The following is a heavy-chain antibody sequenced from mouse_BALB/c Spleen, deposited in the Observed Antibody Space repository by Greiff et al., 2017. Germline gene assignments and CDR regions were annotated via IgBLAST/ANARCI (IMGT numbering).Heavy chain of an antibody. CDR2: ISSGGGNT. CDR3: ASITTVVATDYAMDY. J-gene: IGHJ4*01. Sequence: EVMLVESGGGLVKPGGSLKLSCAASGFTFSSYTMSWVRQTPEKRLEWVATISSGGGNTYYPDSVKGRFTISRDNAKNNLYLQMSSLRSEDTALYYCASITTVVATDYAMDYWGQGTSVTVSS. D-gene: IGHD1-1*01. V-gene: IGHV5-9*03. CDR1: GFTFSSYT.